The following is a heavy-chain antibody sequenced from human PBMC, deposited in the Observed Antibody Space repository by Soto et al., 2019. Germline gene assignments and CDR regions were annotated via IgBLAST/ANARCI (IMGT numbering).Heavy chain of an antibody. CDR3: AKDRAARHYFDY. CDR2: ISGSGGST. J-gene: IGHJ4*02. V-gene: IGHV3-23*01. CDR1: GFTFSSYA. Sequence: GGSLRLSCAASGFTFSSYAMSWVRQAPGKGPEWVSAISGSGGSTYYADSVKGRFTISRDNSKNTLYLQMNSLRAEDTAVYYCAKDRAARHYFDYWGQGTLVTVSS. D-gene: IGHD6-6*01.